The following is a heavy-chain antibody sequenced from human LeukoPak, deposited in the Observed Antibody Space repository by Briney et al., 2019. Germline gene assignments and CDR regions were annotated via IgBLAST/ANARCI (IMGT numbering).Heavy chain of an antibody. D-gene: IGHD2-15*01. V-gene: IGHV1-18*01. CDR2: ISAYNGNT. CDR1: GYTFTSYG. Sequence: GASVKVSCKASGYTFTSYGISWVRQAPGQGLEWMGWISAYNGNTNYAQKLQGRVTMTTDTSTSTAYMELRSLRSDDAAVYYCARVHCSGGSCYRRWFDPWGQGTLVTVSS. CDR3: ARVHCSGGSCYRRWFDP. J-gene: IGHJ5*02.